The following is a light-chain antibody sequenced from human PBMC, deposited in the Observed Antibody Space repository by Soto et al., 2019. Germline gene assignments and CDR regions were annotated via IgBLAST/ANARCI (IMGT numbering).Light chain of an antibody. J-gene: IGKJ1*01. CDR1: QSVGTH. Sequence: EIVMTQSPATLSVSPGERATLSCRASQSVGTHLAWYQQKPGHAPRLLLYGASTRATGIPARFSGSGSGTEFTLTISSLQSEDFAVYCCQQYNNWPRTFGQGTKVEIK. CDR2: GAS. V-gene: IGKV3-15*01. CDR3: QQYNNWPRT.